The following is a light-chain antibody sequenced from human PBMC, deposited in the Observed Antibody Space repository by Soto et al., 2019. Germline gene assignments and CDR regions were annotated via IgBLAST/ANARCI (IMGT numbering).Light chain of an antibody. J-gene: IGLJ1*01. CDR3: AAWDVSLKGFV. CDR2: EVS. Sequence: QSVLTQPASVSGSPGQSITISCTGTSSDVGGYNYVSWYQQHPGKAPKLMIYEVSNRPSGVPDRFSGSKSGTSASLTISGLQSEDEATYFCAAWDVSLKGFVFGTGTKVTVL. V-gene: IGLV2-14*01. CDR1: SSDVGGYNY.